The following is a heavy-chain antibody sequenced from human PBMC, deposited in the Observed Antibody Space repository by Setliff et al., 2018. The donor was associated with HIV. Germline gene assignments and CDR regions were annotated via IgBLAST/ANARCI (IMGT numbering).Heavy chain of an antibody. Sequence: GESLKISCKGSGYSFTSYWIGWVRQMPGKGLEWMGIVYVGDSDTKYSPSFPGQVTISADKSINTAYLQWSSLKASDTAMYYCARGFYGDYYFDYWGQGTLVTVS. D-gene: IGHD4-17*01. CDR1: GYSFTSYW. V-gene: IGHV5-51*01. CDR3: ARGFYGDYYFDY. CDR2: VYVGDSDT. J-gene: IGHJ4*02.